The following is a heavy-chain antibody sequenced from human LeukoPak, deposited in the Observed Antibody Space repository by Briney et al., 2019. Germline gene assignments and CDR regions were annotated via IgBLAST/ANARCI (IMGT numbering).Heavy chain of an antibody. CDR2: IYYSGST. D-gene: IGHD3-22*01. Sequence: SETLSLTCTVSGGSISSYYWSWIRQPPGKGLEWIGYIYYSGSTNYNPSLKSRVTISVDTSKNQFSLKLSSVTAADTAVYYCASSPYDSNAFDIWGQGTMVTVSS. J-gene: IGHJ3*02. CDR3: ASSPYDSNAFDI. CDR1: GGSISSYY. V-gene: IGHV4-59*01.